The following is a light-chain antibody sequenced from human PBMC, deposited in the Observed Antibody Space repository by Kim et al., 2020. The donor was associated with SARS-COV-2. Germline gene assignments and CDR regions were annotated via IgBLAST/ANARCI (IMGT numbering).Light chain of an antibody. CDR1: SSDVGRYNY. Sequence: QSALTQPASVSGSPGQSITISCTGTSSDVGRYNYVSWYQQYPGKAPKLMIYDVTKRPSGVSDRFSGSKSGNTASLTISGLQAEDEADYYCSSSASSSTYVFGTGTKVTFL. CDR2: DVT. J-gene: IGLJ1*01. CDR3: SSSASSSTYV. V-gene: IGLV2-14*01.